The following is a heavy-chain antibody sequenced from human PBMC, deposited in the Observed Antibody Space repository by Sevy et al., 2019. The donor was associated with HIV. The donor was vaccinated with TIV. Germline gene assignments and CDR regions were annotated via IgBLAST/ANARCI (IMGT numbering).Heavy chain of an antibody. Sequence: GGSLRLSCAASGFTFSIYSMNWVRQAPGKGLEWVSYISGTGNTLYYSDSVRGRFTISRDNAKNSLYLQLNSLRGDDTAVDYCTRDPPTRTNYYQYGIDVWGQGTTVTVSS. CDR1: GFTFSIYS. CDR2: ISGTGNTL. D-gene: IGHD1-1*01. CDR3: TRDPPTRTNYYQYGIDV. J-gene: IGHJ6*02. V-gene: IGHV3-48*01.